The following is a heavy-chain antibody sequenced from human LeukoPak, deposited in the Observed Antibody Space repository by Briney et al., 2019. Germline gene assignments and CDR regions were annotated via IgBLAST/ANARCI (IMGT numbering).Heavy chain of an antibody. Sequence: SVKVSCKASGGTFSSYAISWVRQAPGQGLEWMGGIIPILGTANYAQKFQGRVTITADKSTSTAYMELSSLRSEDTAVYYCARDLGLITIFGVGPLDYWGQGTLVTVSS. D-gene: IGHD3-3*01. CDR3: ARDLGLITIFGVGPLDY. CDR2: IIPILGTA. CDR1: GGTFSSYA. J-gene: IGHJ4*02. V-gene: IGHV1-69*10.